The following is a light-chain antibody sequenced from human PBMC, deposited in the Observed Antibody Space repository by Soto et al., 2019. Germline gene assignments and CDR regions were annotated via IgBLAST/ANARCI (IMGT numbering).Light chain of an antibody. CDR2: DAS. V-gene: IGKV3-11*01. CDR1: QSVSSY. J-gene: IGKJ4*01. CDR3: QQRSNWPPLT. Sequence: EIVLTQSPATLSLSPGERATLSCRASQSVSSYLAWYQQKPGQAPRLLIYDASNRATGIPARFSGSGSGTEFTLTISSLEPEDFAVYYCQQRSNWPPLTFGGGTKVEIK.